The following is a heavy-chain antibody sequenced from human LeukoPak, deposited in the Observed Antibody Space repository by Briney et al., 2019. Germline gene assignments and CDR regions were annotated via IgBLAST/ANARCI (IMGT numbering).Heavy chain of an antibody. J-gene: IGHJ4*02. CDR2: ISGSGGST. CDR1: GFTFSSYA. V-gene: IGHV3-23*01. D-gene: IGHD3-3*01. CDR3: AKNALFGVVISYFDY. Sequence: GGSLRLSCAASGFTFSSYAMSWVRQAPGKGLEWVSAISGSGGSTYYADSVKGRFTISRDNSKNTLYLQMNSLRAEGTAVYYCAKNALFGVVISYFDYWGQGTLVTVSS.